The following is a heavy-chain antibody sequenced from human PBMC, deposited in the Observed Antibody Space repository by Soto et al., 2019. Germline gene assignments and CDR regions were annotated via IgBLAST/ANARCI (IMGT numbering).Heavy chain of an antibody. CDR2: IYPGDSDT. CDR1: GYTFTNYW. Sequence: GESLKISCKGSGYTFTNYWIGWVRQMPGKGLEWMGIIYPGDSDTKYSPSFQGQVTISADKTITTSLLQWSSLKASATAIYCCAASIFYYGMDAWGQGTTVTVSS. V-gene: IGHV5-51*01. CDR3: AASIFYYGMDA. J-gene: IGHJ6*02.